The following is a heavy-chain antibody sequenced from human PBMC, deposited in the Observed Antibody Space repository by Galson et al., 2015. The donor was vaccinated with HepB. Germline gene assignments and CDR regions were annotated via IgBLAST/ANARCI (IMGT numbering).Heavy chain of an antibody. CDR2: ISWNSDSI. CDR3: ARDNLYSVGPTFDF. J-gene: IGHJ4*02. CDR1: GFTFDDYA. V-gene: IGHV3-9*01. Sequence: LRLSCAASGFTFDDYAMHWVRQVPGKGLEWVSGISWNSDSIGYADSVKGRFTISRDNAKNSLFLQMNSLRAEDTALYYCARDNLYSVGPTFDFWGQGTLVTVSS. D-gene: IGHD5/OR15-5a*01.